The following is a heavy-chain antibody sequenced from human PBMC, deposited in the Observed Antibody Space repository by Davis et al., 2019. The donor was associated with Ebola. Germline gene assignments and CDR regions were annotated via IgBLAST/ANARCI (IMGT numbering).Heavy chain of an antibody. D-gene: IGHD2-2*01. J-gene: IGHJ5*02. CDR2: INTNTGNP. V-gene: IGHV7-4-1*02. CDR1: GYTFTRYA. CDR3: ARDGIDIVLVPAGKPADWFDP. Sequence: ASVKVSCKASGYTFTRYAMNWVRQAPGQGLEWMGWINTNTGNPTYAQGFTGRFVLSLNTSVRTAYLQISSLKAEDTAMYYCARDGIDIVLVPAGKPADWFDPWGQGTLVTVSS.